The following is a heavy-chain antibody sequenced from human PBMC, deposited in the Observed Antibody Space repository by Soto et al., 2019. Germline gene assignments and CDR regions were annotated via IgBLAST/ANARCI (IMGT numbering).Heavy chain of an antibody. V-gene: IGHV3-30-3*01. CDR1: GFTFSSYA. CDR2: ISYDGSNK. Sequence: QVQLVESGGGVVQPGRSLRLSCAASGFTFSSYAMHWVRQAPGKGLEWVAVISYDGSNKYYADSVKGRFTISRDNSKNTLYLQMNSLRAEDTAVYYCARVGEMATLGWYFDLWGRGTLVTVSS. CDR3: ARVGEMATLGWYFDL. J-gene: IGHJ2*01. D-gene: IGHD5-12*01.